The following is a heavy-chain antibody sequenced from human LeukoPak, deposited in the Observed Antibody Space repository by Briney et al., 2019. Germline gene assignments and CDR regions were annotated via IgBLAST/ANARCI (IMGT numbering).Heavy chain of an antibody. V-gene: IGHV4-59*01. CDR3: TRGKAAAGNWFDP. J-gene: IGHJ5*02. Sequence: SETLSLTCTVSGGSISSYYWSWIRQPPGKGLEWIGYIYYSGSTNYNPSLKSRVTISVDTSKNQFSLNLSSVTAADTAVYYCTRGKAAAGNWFDPWGQGTLVTVSS. D-gene: IGHD6-13*01. CDR1: GGSISSYY. CDR2: IYYSGST.